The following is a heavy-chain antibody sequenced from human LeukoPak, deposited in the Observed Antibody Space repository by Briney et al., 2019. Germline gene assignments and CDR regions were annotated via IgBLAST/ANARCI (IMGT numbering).Heavy chain of an antibody. J-gene: IGHJ4*02. Sequence: GASVKVSCKASGYTFTGYYMHWVRQAPGQGLEWMGWINPNSGGTNYAQKFQGRVTMTRDTSISTAYMELSRLRSDDTAVYYCARVKPNCSSTSCYMKYWGQGTPVTVSS. D-gene: IGHD2-2*02. CDR1: GYTFTGYY. V-gene: IGHV1-2*02. CDR3: ARVKPNCSSTSCYMKY. CDR2: INPNSGGT.